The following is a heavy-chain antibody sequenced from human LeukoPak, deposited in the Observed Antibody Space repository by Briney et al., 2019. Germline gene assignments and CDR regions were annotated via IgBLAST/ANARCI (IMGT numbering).Heavy chain of an antibody. CDR1: GGSISSGGYY. V-gene: IGHV4-31*11. J-gene: IGHJ5*02. CDR2: IYYSGST. CDR3: AEQDVNWFDP. D-gene: IGHD2-15*01. Sequence: SETLSLTCAVSGGSISSGGYYWSWIRQHPGKVLEWIGYIYYSGSTYYNPSLKSRVTISVDTSKNQFSLKLSSVTAADTAVYYCAEQDVNWFDPWGEGTLVTVSS.